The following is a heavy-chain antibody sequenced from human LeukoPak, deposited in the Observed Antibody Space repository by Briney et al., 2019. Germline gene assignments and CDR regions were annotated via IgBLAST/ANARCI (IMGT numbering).Heavy chain of an antibody. V-gene: IGHV3-74*01. Sequence: PGGSLRLSCVVSGFTFSSYWMHWVRQAPGKGLVWVSRLSPDGSRRNYADSVKGRFTISRDNAKNTLYLQMNSLRAEDTAVYYCVGHHSGSNWWGLGTLVTVSS. D-gene: IGHD1-26*01. CDR1: GFTFSSYW. CDR3: VGHHSGSNW. J-gene: IGHJ4*02. CDR2: LSPDGSRR.